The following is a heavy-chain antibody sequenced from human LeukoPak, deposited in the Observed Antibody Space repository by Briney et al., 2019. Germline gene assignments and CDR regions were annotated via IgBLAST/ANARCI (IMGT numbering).Heavy chain of an antibody. J-gene: IGHJ6*04. Sequence: PSETLSLTCTVSGYSISSGYYWGWIRQPPGKGLEWIGSIYHSGSTHYNPSLKSRVTISVDTSKNQFSLKLSSVTAADTAVYYCARVRRLVGGLDVWGKGTTVTVSS. CDR1: GYSISSGYY. D-gene: IGHD3-9*01. CDR2: IYHSGST. CDR3: ARVRRLVGGLDV. V-gene: IGHV4-38-2*02.